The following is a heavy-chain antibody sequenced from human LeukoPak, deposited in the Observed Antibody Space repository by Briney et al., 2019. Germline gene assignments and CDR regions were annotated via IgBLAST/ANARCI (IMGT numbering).Heavy chain of an antibody. D-gene: IGHD6-19*01. J-gene: IGHJ4*02. Sequence: PSETLSLTCTVSGNSISSGHYYWSWIRQSPGKGLEWIGFIHYSGSTTYNPSLESRVTISVDTARSQFSLRLTSVTAADTAVYYCASGYSSGYYYLDSWGQGTLVTVSS. CDR3: ASGYSSGYYYLDS. CDR1: GNSISSGHYY. V-gene: IGHV4-61*01. CDR2: IHYSGST.